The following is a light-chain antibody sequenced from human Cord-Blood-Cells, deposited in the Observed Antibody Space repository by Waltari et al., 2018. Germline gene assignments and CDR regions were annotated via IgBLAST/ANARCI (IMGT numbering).Light chain of an antibody. CDR3: QQSYSTLT. J-gene: IGKJ4*01. CDR2: AAS. CDR1: QSISSY. Sequence: DIQMTKCPSSLSASVGDRVTITCRASQSISSYLNWYQQKPGKAPKLLIYAASSLQSGVPSRFSVSGSGTDFTLTISCLQPEDFATYYCQQSYSTLTFGGWTKVEIK. V-gene: IGKV1-39*01.